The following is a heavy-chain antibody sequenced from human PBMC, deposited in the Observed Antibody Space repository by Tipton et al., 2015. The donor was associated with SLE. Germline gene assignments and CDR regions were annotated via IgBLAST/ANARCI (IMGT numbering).Heavy chain of an antibody. J-gene: IGHJ5*02. D-gene: IGHD4/OR15-4a*01. CDR2: IYYRGDT. CDR1: GGSFSGYY. CDR3: ARVVAGAKGWNWFDP. Sequence: TLSLTCAVYGGSFSGYYWGWIRQSPGEGLEWIGYIYYRGDTYYNPSLESRVTISIDTSINQFSLRLTSATAADTAMYYCARVVAGAKGWNWFDPWGQGILVTVSS. V-gene: IGHV4-34*09.